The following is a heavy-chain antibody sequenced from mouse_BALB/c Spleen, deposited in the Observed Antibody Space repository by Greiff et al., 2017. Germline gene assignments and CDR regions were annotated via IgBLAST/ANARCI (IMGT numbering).Heavy chain of an antibody. J-gene: IGHJ4*01. D-gene: IGHD2-1*01. CDR3: ARQYYGNYVGAMDY. Sequence: EVHLVESGGGLVKLGGSLKLSCAASGFTFSSYYMSWVRQTPEKRLELVAAINSNGGSTYYPDTVKGRFTISRDNAKNTLYLQMSSLKSEDTALYYCARQYYGNYVGAMDYWGQGTSVTVSS. CDR2: INSNGGST. CDR1: GFTFSSYY. V-gene: IGHV5-6-2*01.